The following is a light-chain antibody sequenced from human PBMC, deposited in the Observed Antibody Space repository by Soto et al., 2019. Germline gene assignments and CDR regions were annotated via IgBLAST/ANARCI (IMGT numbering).Light chain of an antibody. CDR3: QQYGSSPQT. CDR2: GAS. J-gene: IGKJ5*01. V-gene: IGKV3-20*01. Sequence: EIVLTQSPGTLSLSPGERATLSCRASQSVSSSYLAWYQQKPGQAPRLLIYGASSRATGIPDRFSGSGSGTDFTLTISRLEPEDFAVYYCQQYGSSPQTFGQLTRLEIK. CDR1: QSVSSSY.